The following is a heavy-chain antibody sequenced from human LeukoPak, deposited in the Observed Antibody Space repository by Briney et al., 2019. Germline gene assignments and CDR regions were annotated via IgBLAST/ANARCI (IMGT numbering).Heavy chain of an antibody. CDR3: AKDCGLGGTRDY. D-gene: IGHD3/OR15-3a*01. Sequence: ASVKVSCKASGYTFTDYYIHWVRPAPGQGLEWMGRIHPKTGGTQSAQKFQGRVTMTTDTSINTAYMELSSLSSDDTAVFYCAKDCGLGGTRDYWGQGTLVTVSS. J-gene: IGHJ4*02. CDR1: GYTFTDYY. V-gene: IGHV1-2*06. CDR2: IHPKTGGT.